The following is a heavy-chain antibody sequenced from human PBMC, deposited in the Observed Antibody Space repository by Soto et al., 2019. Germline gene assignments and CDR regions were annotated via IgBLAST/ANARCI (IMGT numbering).Heavy chain of an antibody. D-gene: IGHD6-6*01. V-gene: IGHV5-51*01. CDR2: IYPGDSDT. CDR1: GYSFTSYW. J-gene: IGHJ3*02. Sequence: HGESLKISCKGSGYSFTSYWIGWVRQMPGKGLERMGIIYPGDSDTRYSPSFQGQVTISADKSISTAYLQWSSLKASDTAMYYCASSSSQYAFDIWRQGTMVTVSS. CDR3: ASSSSQYAFDI.